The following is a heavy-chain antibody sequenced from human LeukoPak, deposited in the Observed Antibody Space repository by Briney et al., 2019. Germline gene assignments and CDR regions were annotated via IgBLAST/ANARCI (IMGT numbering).Heavy chain of an antibody. CDR3: ARGPFNWFDP. CDR1: GYTFTTYT. V-gene: IGHV1-3*01. CDR2: ISADNDNT. Sequence: GASVKVSCKASGYTFTTYTMHWVRQAPGQRLEWMGWISADNDNTKYSQKLQNRVTITRDTSASTAYMELRSLRSEDTAVYYCARGPFNWFDPWGQGTLVTVSS. J-gene: IGHJ5*02.